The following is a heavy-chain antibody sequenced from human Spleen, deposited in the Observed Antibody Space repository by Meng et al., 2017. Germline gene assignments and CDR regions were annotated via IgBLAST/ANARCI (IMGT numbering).Heavy chain of an antibody. Sequence: GESLKISCAASGFTFRNYAMSWVRQAPGKGLEWVSGISGSGSGTYYADSVKGRFTISRDNSKNTLYLQMNSLRADDTALYYCAKDLYYYDSSGYFSPFDYWGPRTLVTVSS. CDR3: AKDLYYYDSSGYFSPFDY. CDR1: GFTFRNYA. J-gene: IGHJ4*02. V-gene: IGHV3-23*01. CDR2: ISGSGSGT. D-gene: IGHD3-22*01.